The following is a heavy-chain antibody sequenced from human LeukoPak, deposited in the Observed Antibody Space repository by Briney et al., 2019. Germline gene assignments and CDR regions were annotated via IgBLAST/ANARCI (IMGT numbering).Heavy chain of an antibody. Sequence: ASVKVSCKASGYTFTGYYMHWVRQAPGQGLEWMGWINPNSGGTNYAQKFQGRVTMTRDTSISTAYMEPSRLRSDDTAVYYCARPAESLGGWCLNWFDPWGQGTLVTVSS. CDR2: INPNSGGT. V-gene: IGHV1-2*02. CDR1: GYTFTGYY. CDR3: ARPAESLGGWCLNWFDP. J-gene: IGHJ5*02. D-gene: IGHD3-16*01.